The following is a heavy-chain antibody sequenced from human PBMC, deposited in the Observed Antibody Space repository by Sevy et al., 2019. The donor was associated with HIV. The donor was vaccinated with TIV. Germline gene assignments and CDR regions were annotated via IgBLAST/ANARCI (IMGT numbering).Heavy chain of an antibody. D-gene: IGHD1-26*01. CDR1: GYTFTTYD. Sequence: ASVKVSCRASGYTFTTYDINWVRQATGQGLGWMGWMNPNNGNKGYAQKFQDRLTLTRDTSISTAYLELSSLRSDDTALYFCARGFDGWDTSPGGLDVWGQGTTVTVSS. CDR3: ARGFDGWDTSPGGLDV. V-gene: IGHV1-8*01. CDR2: MNPNNGNK. J-gene: IGHJ6*02.